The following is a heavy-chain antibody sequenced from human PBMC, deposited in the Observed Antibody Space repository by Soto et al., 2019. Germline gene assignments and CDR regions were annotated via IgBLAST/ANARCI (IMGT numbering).Heavy chain of an antibody. J-gene: IGHJ4*02. D-gene: IGHD5-18*01. CDR3: LRPNTCIQLWPQFDH. CDR2: IYPGDSDI. CDR1: GYNFTSHW. Sequence: GESLKISCKASGYNFTSHWIGWVRQMPGKGLEWMGIIYPGDSDIRYSPSFQGQVTISADKSITTAYLQWSGLKASDTAIYYCLRPNTCIQLWPQFDHWGQGILATVSS. V-gene: IGHV5-51*01.